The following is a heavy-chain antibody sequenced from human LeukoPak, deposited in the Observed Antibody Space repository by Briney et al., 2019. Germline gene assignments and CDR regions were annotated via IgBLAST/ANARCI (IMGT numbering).Heavy chain of an antibody. CDR1: GFTFSSYG. CDR2: IRYDGSNK. V-gene: IGHV3-30*02. J-gene: IGHJ4*02. D-gene: IGHD2-2*01. Sequence: GGSLRLSCAASGFTFSSYGMHWVRQAPGKGLEWVAFIRYDGSNKYYADSVKGRFTISRDNSKNTLYLQMNSLRAEDTAAYYCAKAGVGIVVVPAAIAPDYWGQGTLVTVSS. CDR3: AKAGVGIVVVPAAIAPDY.